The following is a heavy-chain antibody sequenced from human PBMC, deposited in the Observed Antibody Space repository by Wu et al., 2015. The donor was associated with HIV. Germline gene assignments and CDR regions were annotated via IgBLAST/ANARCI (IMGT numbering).Heavy chain of an antibody. V-gene: IGHV4-59*08. J-gene: IGHJ3*02. Sequence: QVQLQESGPGLVKASETLSLTCTISGGSVNSYYWSWIRQPPGKGLEWIGYIYYTGSTKYNPSLNSRATFSVDTSKNQISLRLSSVIAADTAVYYCVGGSSGWYGAAFDIWGQGTVVSVSS. CDR2: IYYTGST. CDR3: VGGSSGWYGAAFDI. D-gene: IGHD6-19*01. CDR1: GGSVNSYY.